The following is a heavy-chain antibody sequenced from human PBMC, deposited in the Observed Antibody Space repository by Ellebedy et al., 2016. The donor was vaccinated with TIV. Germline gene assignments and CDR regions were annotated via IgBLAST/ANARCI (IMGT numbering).Heavy chain of an antibody. CDR1: GFTFSSYS. CDR3: AKLLAVAAIFDY. CDR2: ISTSSSYI. Sequence: GGSLRLXXAASGFTFSSYSMNWVRQAPGKGLEWVSSISTSSSYIYYADSVKGRFTISRDNAKNSLYLQMNSLRAEDTAVYYCAKLLAVAAIFDYWGQGTLVTVSS. J-gene: IGHJ4*02. D-gene: IGHD6-19*01. V-gene: IGHV3-21*01.